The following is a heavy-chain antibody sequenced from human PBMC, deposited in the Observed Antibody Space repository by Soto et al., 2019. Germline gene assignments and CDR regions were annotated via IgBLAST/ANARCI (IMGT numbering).Heavy chain of an antibody. CDR1: GFTFSNAW. J-gene: IGHJ4*02. D-gene: IGHD3-16*02. CDR2: IKSKTDGGTT. CDR3: TTASPVGITFGGVIVMGTHG. Sequence: GGSLRLSCAASGFTFSNAWMNWVRQAPGKGLEWVGRIKSKTDGGTTDYAAPVKGRFTISRDDSKNTLYLQMNSLKTEDTAVYYCTTASPVGITFGGVIVMGTHGWGQGTLVTVSS. V-gene: IGHV3-15*07.